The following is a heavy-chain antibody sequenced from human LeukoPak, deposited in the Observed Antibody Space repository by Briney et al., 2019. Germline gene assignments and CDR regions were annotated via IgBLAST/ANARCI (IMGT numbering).Heavy chain of an antibody. Sequence: SQTLSLTCTVSGGSISSGGYYWSWIRQHPGKGLEWIGYIYYSGSTYYNPSLKSRVTISVDTSKNQFSLKPSSVTAADTAVYYCARDSSGYGVRAFDIWGQGTMVTVS. CDR2: IYYSGST. V-gene: IGHV4-31*03. CDR3: ARDSSGYGVRAFDI. D-gene: IGHD3-22*01. CDR1: GGSISSGGYY. J-gene: IGHJ3*02.